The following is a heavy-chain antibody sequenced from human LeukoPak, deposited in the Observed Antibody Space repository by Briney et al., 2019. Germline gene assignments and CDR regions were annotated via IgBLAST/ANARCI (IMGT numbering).Heavy chain of an antibody. J-gene: IGHJ5*02. CDR2: INPIFGTA. D-gene: IGHD4-17*01. Sequence: GASVKVSCKASGYTFTGYYMHWVRQAPGQGLEWMGWINPIFGTANYAQKFQGRVTITADKSTSTAYMELRSLRSDDTAVYYCARALPYGDYGGNWFDPWGQGTLVTVSS. CDR3: ARALPYGDYGGNWFDP. CDR1: GYTFTGYY. V-gene: IGHV1-69*06.